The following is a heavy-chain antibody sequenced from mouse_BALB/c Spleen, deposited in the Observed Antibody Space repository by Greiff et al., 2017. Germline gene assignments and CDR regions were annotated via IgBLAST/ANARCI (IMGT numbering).Heavy chain of an antibody. J-gene: IGHJ3*01. CDR2: INPYNDGT. CDR3: ARDYGSSTFAY. CDR1: GYTFTSYV. V-gene: IGHV1-14*01. Sequence: VHVKQSGPELVKPGASVKMSCKASGYTFTSYVMHWVKQKPGQGLEWIGYINPYNDGTKYNEKFKGKATLTSDKSSSTAYMELSSLTSEDSAVYYCARDYGSSTFAYWGQGALVTVSA. D-gene: IGHD1-1*01.